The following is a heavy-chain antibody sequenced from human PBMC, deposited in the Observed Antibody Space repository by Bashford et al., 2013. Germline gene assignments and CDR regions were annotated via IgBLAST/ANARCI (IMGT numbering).Heavy chain of an antibody. CDR1: GFIVSSNY. D-gene: IGHD6-19*01. J-gene: IGHJ4*02. CDR3: ARDRAVAGTSAY. V-gene: IGHV3-53*01. CDR2: IYSGGRT. Sequence: GGSLRLSCAASGFIVSSNYMSWVRQAPGKGLEWVSVIYSGGRTYYAGSVKGRFTISRDNSKNTLYLQMNSLRAEDTAVYYCARDRAVAGTSAYWGQGTLVTVSS.